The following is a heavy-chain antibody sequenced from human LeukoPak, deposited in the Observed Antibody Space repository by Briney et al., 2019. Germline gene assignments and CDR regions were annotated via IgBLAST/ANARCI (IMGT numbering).Heavy chain of an antibody. CDR2: ISGSGGST. CDR3: ARVPYSSAWDS. V-gene: IGHV3-23*01. D-gene: IGHD6-25*01. Sequence: GGSLRLSCAASGFTFSSYAMSWVRQAPGKGLEWVSAISGSGGSTDYADSVKGRFTISRDNAKNSLYLQMNSLRVDDTAVYYRARVPYSSAWDSWGQGTLVTVSS. J-gene: IGHJ4*02. CDR1: GFTFSSYA.